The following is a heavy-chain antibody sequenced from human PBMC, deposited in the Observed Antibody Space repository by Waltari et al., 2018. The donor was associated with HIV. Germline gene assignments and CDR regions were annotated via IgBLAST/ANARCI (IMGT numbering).Heavy chain of an antibody. CDR1: GGSLSGYY. V-gene: IGHV4-34*01. D-gene: IGHD3-22*01. Sequence: QVQLQQWGAGLLKPSETLSLTCAVYGGSLSGYYWSWIRQPPGKGLEWLGEINHSGSTNYNPSLKSRVTISVDTSKNQFSLKLSSVTAADTAVYYCARLPKPLPRLRPIVSDYYDSSEPDWGQGTLVTVSS. CDR2: INHSGST. CDR3: ARLPKPLPRLRPIVSDYYDSSEPD. J-gene: IGHJ4*02.